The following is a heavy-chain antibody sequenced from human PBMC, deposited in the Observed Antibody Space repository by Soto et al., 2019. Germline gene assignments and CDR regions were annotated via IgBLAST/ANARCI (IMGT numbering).Heavy chain of an antibody. D-gene: IGHD6-13*01. V-gene: IGHV4-34*01. CDR3: ARVFSWPSYYYYGMDV. Sequence: SETLSLTCAVYGGSFSGYYWSWIRQPPGKGLEWIGEINHSGSTNYNPSLKSRVTISVDTSKDQFSLKLSSVTAADTAVYYCARVFSWPSYYYYGMDVWGQGTTVTVSS. CDR2: INHSGST. CDR1: GGSFSGYY. J-gene: IGHJ6*02.